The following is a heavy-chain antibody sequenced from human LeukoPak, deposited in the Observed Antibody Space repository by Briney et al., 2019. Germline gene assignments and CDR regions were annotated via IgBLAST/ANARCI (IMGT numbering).Heavy chain of an antibody. CDR1: GGSISSGDYY. CDR2: IYYSGST. J-gene: IGHJ4*02. V-gene: IGHV4-31*03. CDR3: ARAAREMAITPDFDY. Sequence: SETQSLTCTVSGGSISSGDYYWSWIRQHPGKGLEWIGYIYYSGSTYYNPSLKSRVTISVDTSKNQFSLKLSSVTAADTAVYYCARAAREMAITPDFDYWGQGTLVTVSS. D-gene: IGHD5-24*01.